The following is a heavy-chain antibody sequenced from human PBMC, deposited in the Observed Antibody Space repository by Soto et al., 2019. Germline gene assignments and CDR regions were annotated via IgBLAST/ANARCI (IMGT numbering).Heavy chain of an antibody. J-gene: IGHJ3*02. Sequence: GGSLRLSCAASGFTFDDYAMHWVRQAPGKGLEWVSGISWNSGSIGYADSVKGRFTISRDNAKNSLYLQMNSLRAEDTALYYCAKVGYCSSTSCYEGAFDIWGQGTMVTVS. D-gene: IGHD2-2*01. CDR3: AKVGYCSSTSCYEGAFDI. CDR1: GFTFDDYA. CDR2: ISWNSGSI. V-gene: IGHV3-9*01.